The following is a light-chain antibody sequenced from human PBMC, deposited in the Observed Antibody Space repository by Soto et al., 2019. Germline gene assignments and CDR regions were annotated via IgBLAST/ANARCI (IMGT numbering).Light chain of an antibody. J-gene: IGLJ1*01. CDR1: NSDVGGHTL. V-gene: IGLV2-23*01. CDR3: CSYAGGRTYV. Sequence: QSALTQPASVSGSPGQSITISCIGTNSDVGGHTLVSWYQQHPGKAPRPLIYGGSERPSGVSDRFSGSKSGNTASLTISWLQAEDEADYYCCSYAGGRTYVFGTGTKVTVL. CDR2: GGS.